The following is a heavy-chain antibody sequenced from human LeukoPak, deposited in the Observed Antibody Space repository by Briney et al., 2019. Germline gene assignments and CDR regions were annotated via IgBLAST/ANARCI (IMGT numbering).Heavy chain of an antibody. D-gene: IGHD3-9*01. J-gene: IGHJ4*02. Sequence: PGGSLRLSCAASGLTLSSYAMSWVRQAPGKGLQWVSSISFSGGSTYYADSVKGRFTVSRDNSKSTLYLQMNSLRAEDTALYYCAKWGDYDVLTGYYVPDYWGQGTLVTVSS. V-gene: IGHV3-23*01. CDR3: AKWGDYDVLTGYYVPDY. CDR2: ISFSGGST. CDR1: GLTLSSYA.